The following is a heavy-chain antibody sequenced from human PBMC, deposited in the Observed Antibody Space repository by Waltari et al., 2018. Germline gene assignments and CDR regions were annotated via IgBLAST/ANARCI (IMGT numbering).Heavy chain of an antibody. V-gene: IGHV4-38-2*02. J-gene: IGHJ4*02. CDR3: AEERNTTAGLFDS. D-gene: IGHD6-25*01. CDR1: GHSVNNDFS. CDR2: IYHTGSS. Sequence: QVQLRESGPGLVRSSETLSLTCTVSGHSVNNDFSWAWIRQSPGGGLEWIASIYHTGSSHYNSSLKSRVSISTDMSTKQFFLTLTHLTAADTAVYYCAEERNTTAGLFDSWGQGTLVTVSS.